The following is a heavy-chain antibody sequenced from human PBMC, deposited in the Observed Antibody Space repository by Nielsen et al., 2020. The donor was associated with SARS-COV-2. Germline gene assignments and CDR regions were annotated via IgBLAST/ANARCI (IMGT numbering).Heavy chain of an antibody. CDR2: VSHSGSI. Sequence: SETLSLTCAVSGGSVRSNDWWTWVRQSPGKGLEWIGEVSHSGSINYNPSLKSRVTLSMDKSKRQFSLRLTSVSAADTAVYFCARGDLVVVPSPILGLGPFFYYFYLDVWGKGTTVTVSS. CDR1: GGSVRSNDW. V-gene: IGHV4-4*02. D-gene: IGHD2-2*01. CDR3: ARGDLVVVPSPILGLGPFFYYFYLDV. J-gene: IGHJ6*03.